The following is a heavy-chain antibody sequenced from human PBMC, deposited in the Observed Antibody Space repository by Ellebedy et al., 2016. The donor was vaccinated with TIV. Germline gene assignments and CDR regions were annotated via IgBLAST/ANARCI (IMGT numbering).Heavy chain of an antibody. CDR1: GGTFSTYA. V-gene: IGHV1-69*06. J-gene: IGHJ6*02. D-gene: IGHD3-22*01. CDR3: ARPHFDTSGYYFDGYYYSTMDV. Sequence: ASVKVSCKAVGGTFSTYAISWVRQAPGQGPEWVGGISTNVGTTHYAQKFQGRVAITADMSTNTAYLELSSLRSEDTAVYYCARPHFDTSGYYFDGYYYSTMDVWGQGTTVTV. CDR2: ISTNVGTT.